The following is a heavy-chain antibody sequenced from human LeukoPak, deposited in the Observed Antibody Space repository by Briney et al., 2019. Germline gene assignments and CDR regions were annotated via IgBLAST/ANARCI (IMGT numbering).Heavy chain of an antibody. CDR1: GFSLSTSGVG. CDR3: AHRAGYSINSGWYDH. CDR2: IYWDDDK. V-gene: IGHV2-5*02. Sequence: SGPTLVNPTQTLTLTCTFSGFSLSTSGVGVGWIRQPPGKALEWLALIYWDDDKRYSPSLKIRLTITKDTSKNQVVITMTNMDTVDTATYYCAHRAGYSINSGWYDHCGQGTLVTVSS. J-gene: IGHJ5*02. D-gene: IGHD3-3*02.